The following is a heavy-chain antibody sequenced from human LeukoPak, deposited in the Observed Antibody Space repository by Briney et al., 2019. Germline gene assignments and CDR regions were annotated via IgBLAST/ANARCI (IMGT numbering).Heavy chain of an antibody. D-gene: IGHD2-15*01. CDR1: GYNFTSYW. Sequence: GESLKISCKGSGYNFTSYWIGWVRQMPGKGLEWKGIIFPGDSDTTYSTSFQGQVTISADKSISTAYLQWSSLKASDTAMYYCARHVQYCSGGSCSYYMDVWGKGTTVIISS. V-gene: IGHV5-51*01. J-gene: IGHJ6*03. CDR2: IFPGDSDT. CDR3: ARHVQYCSGGSCSYYMDV.